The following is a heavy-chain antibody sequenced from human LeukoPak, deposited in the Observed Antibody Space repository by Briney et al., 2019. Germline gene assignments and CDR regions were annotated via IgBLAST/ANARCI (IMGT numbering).Heavy chain of an antibody. D-gene: IGHD3-22*01. CDR1: GFTFSSYS. CDR3: ARGSGMMDYFDSSGRTDWFDP. Sequence: GGSLRLSCAASGFTFSSYSMNWVRQAPGKGLEWVSAISSSSSYIYYADSVKGRFTISRDNAKNSLYLKMNSLRAEDTAVYYCARGSGMMDYFDSSGRTDWFDPWGQGTLVTVSS. J-gene: IGHJ5*02. V-gene: IGHV3-21*01. CDR2: ISSSSSYI.